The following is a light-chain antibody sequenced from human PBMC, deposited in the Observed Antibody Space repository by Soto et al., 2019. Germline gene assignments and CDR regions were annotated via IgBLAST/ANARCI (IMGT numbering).Light chain of an antibody. CDR2: EAS. J-gene: IGKJ1*01. CDR3: HQYNGYPRT. V-gene: IGKV1-5*03. CDR1: QSISNW. Sequence: DIQMTQSPSTLSASVGDRVTITCRASQSISNWLAWYQQEPGKAPKLLIYEASTLEGGVPSRFSGSGSGTEFTLTISSMQPDDLATYYCHQYNGYPRTFGQGTKVEIK.